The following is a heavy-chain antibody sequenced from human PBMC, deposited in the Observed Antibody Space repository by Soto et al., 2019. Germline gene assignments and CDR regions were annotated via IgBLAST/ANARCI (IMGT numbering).Heavy chain of an antibody. J-gene: IGHJ4*02. V-gene: IGHV3-11*06. D-gene: IGHD6-13*01. CDR2: IVTSSAYT. CDR1: GFTFSDYY. CDR3: ARLRASSWYMGGYLDY. Sequence: QVQLGESGGGLVKPGGSLRLSCVASGFTFSDYYMGWVRQAPGKGLEYISYIVTSSAYTNYADSVKGRFSISRDNAKNSLHLVMNSLRAEDSGVYYCARLRASSWYMGGYLDYWGLGTQVTVSS.